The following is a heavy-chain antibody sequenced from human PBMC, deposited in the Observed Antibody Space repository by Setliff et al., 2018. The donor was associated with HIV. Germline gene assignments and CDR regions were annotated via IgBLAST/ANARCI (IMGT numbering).Heavy chain of an antibody. Sequence: SVKVSCKASGGTFRTYAISWVRQAPGQGLEWMGGIIPMLRVAKYAQNLQDRVTITADKSTGTAYMELSGLRSEDTAVYYCARGSNPTGNYDFYFLDVWGKWTTVTVSS. CDR2: IIPMLRVA. CDR3: ARGSNPTGNYDFYFLDV. J-gene: IGHJ6*03. V-gene: IGHV1-69*10. CDR1: GGTFRTYA. D-gene: IGHD1-1*01.